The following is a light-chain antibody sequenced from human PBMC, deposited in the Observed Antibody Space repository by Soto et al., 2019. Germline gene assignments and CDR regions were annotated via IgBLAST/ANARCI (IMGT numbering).Light chain of an antibody. J-gene: IGKJ4*01. V-gene: IGKV3D-20*01. Sequence: PGERATLSCGASQSVISTYLAWYQQKPGLAPRVLIYDASIRATGVPDRFSGSGSGTDFTLTISGLEPEDFAVYYCQQYGSSPSTFGGGTKVEIK. CDR3: QQYGSSPST. CDR2: DAS. CDR1: QSVISTY.